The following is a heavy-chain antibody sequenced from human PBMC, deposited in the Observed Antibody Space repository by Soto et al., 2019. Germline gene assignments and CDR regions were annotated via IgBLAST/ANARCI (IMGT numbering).Heavy chain of an antibody. CDR2: ISGSGHAT. CDR1: GFIFDNYA. CDR3: AKGRYFDSSGGCANY. D-gene: IGHD3-22*01. V-gene: IGHV3-23*01. Sequence: EVKLSESGGGFIPPGASARLSCITSGFIFDNYAMSWVRQSPRRGLEWVAAISGSGHATYYTQSVQGRFIISRDKSKKTVFLQMNNLRAEDTAVYYSAKGRYFDSSGGCANYWGLGTLVTVSS. J-gene: IGHJ4*02.